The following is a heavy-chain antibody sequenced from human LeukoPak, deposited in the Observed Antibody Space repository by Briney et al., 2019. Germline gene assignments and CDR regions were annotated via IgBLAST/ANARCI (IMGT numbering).Heavy chain of an antibody. Sequence: SETLPLTCTVSGGSMRTYYWSWIRQPPGKGLEWIGYIYYSGSTNYNPSLKSRVTISVDTSKNQFSLKLSSVTAADTAVYYCARGGSGYLNWFDPWGQGTLVTVSS. J-gene: IGHJ5*02. CDR1: GGSMRTYY. V-gene: IGHV4-59*01. CDR2: IYYSGST. D-gene: IGHD3-22*01. CDR3: ARGGSGYLNWFDP.